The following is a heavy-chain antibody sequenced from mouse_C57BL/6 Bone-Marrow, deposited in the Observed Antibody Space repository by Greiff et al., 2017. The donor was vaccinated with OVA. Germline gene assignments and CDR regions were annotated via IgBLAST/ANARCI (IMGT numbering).Heavy chain of an antibody. CDR1: GYTFTSYW. D-gene: IGHD1-1*01. CDR2: IDPNSGGT. V-gene: IGHV1-72*01. Sequence: QVHVKQPGAELVKPGASVKLSCKASGYTFTSYWMHWVKQRPGRGLEWIGRIDPNSGGTKYNEKFKSKATLTVDKPSSTVYMQLSSLTSEDSAVYYCARSSGSSYDWYFDVWGTGTTVTVSS. J-gene: IGHJ1*03. CDR3: ARSSGSSYDWYFDV.